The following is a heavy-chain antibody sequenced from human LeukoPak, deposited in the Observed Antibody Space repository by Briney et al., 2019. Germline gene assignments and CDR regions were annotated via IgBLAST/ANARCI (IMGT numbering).Heavy chain of an antibody. CDR1: GTSINSYN. Sequence: SETLSLTCTVSGTSINSYNWNWIRQPPGKGLKWIGYIYYSGSTNYNPSLKSRVTTSIDTSKNQFSLKLSSVTAADTAMYYCAREPTTRGYNYAYRGFDPWGLGTLVTVSS. CDR2: IYYSGST. J-gene: IGHJ5*02. V-gene: IGHV4-59*01. CDR3: AREPTTRGYNYAYRGFDP. D-gene: IGHD5-18*01.